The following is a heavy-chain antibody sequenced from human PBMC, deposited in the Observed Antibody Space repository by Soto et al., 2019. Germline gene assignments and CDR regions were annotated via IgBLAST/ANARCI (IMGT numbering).Heavy chain of an antibody. Sequence: SETLSLTCTVSGGSISSGGYYWSWIRQHPGKGLEWIGYIYYSGSTYYNPSLKSRVTISVDTSKNQFSLKLSSVTAADTAAYYSQSEYYYDSSRVRWGQGTLVTVSS. J-gene: IGHJ4*02. CDR3: QSEYYYDSSRVR. CDR2: IYYSGST. V-gene: IGHV4-31*03. CDR1: GGSISSGGYY. D-gene: IGHD3-22*01.